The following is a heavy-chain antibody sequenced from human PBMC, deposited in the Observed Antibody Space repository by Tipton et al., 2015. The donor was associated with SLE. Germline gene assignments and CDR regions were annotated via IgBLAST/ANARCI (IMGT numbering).Heavy chain of an antibody. Sequence: TLSLTCTVSGGSISSGSYYWGWIRQPPGKGLEWIGSIYYSGSTYYNPSLKSRVTISVDTSKNQFSLKLSSVTAADTAVYYCARIIAAASYYFDYWGQGTLVTVSS. D-gene: IGHD6-13*01. CDR2: IYYSGST. V-gene: IGHV4-39*01. CDR1: GGSISSGSYY. CDR3: ARIIAAASYYFDY. J-gene: IGHJ4*02.